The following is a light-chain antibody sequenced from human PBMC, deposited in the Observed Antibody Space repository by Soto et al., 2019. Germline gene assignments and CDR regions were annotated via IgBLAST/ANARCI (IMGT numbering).Light chain of an antibody. CDR3: QQRSNWPLLT. CDR2: DAS. V-gene: IGKV3-11*01. Sequence: EIVLTQSPATLSLSPGERATLSCRASQSVSSSLAWYQQKPGQAPRLLMYDASIRATGIPARFSGSGSGSDFTLTISSLEPEDFAVYYCQQRSNWPLLTFGGGTKVEIK. CDR1: QSVSSS. J-gene: IGKJ4*01.